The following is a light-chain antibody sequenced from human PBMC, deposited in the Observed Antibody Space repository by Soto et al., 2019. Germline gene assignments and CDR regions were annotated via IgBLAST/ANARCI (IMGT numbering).Light chain of an antibody. Sequence: DIQMTQSPSSLSASVGDSVTITCRAIQSISNYLNWYQHKPGKAPKLLVYAASSLQSGVPSRFSGSGSGTDFTLPISSLQPEDFATYYCQQSYSTPFTFGPGTKVDI. CDR1: QSISNY. CDR2: AAS. CDR3: QQSYSTPFT. J-gene: IGKJ3*01. V-gene: IGKV1-39*01.